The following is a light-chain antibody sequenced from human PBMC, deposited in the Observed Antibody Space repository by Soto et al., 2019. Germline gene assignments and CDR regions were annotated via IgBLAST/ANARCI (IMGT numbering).Light chain of an antibody. J-gene: IGKJ1*01. Sequence: EIVMTQSPATLSVSPGERATLSCRASQSVSSNLAWYQQKPGQAPRLLIYGASTRATGIPARFSGSGSGTDFTLTISSLEPEDFAVYYCQQRSNWPRTFGQGTKVEIE. CDR2: GAS. CDR3: QQRSNWPRT. V-gene: IGKV3-15*01. CDR1: QSVSSN.